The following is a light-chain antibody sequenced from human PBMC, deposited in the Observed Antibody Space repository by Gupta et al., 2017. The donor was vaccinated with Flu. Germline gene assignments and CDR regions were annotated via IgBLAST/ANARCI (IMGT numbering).Light chain of an antibody. CDR1: SSNIGSNS. CDR2: RSN. CDR3: ATWDDSHWV. Sequence: QSVLTQPPSASGAPGQRVTISCSGRSSNIGSNSVYWYQQLPGTAPKLLIYRSNQRPSGVPDRFSASTSGTSASLAISGLRSADEADYYCATWDDSHWVFGGGTKLTVL. J-gene: IGLJ3*02. V-gene: IGLV1-47*01.